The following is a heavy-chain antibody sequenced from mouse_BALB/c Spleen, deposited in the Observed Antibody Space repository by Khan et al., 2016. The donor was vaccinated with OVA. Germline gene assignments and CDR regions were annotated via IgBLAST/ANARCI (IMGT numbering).Heavy chain of an antibody. CDR1: GYTFTTYT. J-gene: IGHJ3*01. V-gene: IGHV1-4*01. Sequence: QIQLVQSGTELARPGASVKMSCKASGYTFTTYTMHWVKQRPGQGLEWIGYISPSSGYTNYNQKFKDKATLTADKSSITAYMQLSSLTSEDSAVYYCVREGAYYRSDGWFAYWGQGTLVTVSA. CDR3: VREGAYYRSDGWFAY. CDR2: ISPSSGYT. D-gene: IGHD2-14*01.